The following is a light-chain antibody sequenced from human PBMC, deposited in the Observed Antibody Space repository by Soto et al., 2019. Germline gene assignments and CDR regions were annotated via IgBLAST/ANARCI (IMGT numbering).Light chain of an antibody. J-gene: IGLJ3*02. CDR1: SSDVGGYDY. V-gene: IGLV2-14*01. CDR2: EVS. CDR3: SSYTSSGTVV. Sequence: QSALTQPASVSGSPGQSITISCTGTSSDVGGYDYVSWYQQHPGKAPKFMIYEVSNRPSGVSNRFSGSKSGSTASLTISGLQAEDAADYYCSSYTSSGTVVFGGGTKLTVL.